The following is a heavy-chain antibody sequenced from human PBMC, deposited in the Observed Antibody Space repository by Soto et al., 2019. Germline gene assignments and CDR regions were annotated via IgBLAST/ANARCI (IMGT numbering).Heavy chain of an antibody. CDR2: IKQDGSEK. Sequence: GGSLRLSCAASGFTFSSYWMSWVRQAPGKGLEWVANIKQDGSEKYYVDSVKGRFTISRDNAKNSLYLQMNSLRAEDTAVYYCARYGQMITFGGVIVGPSFDYWGQGTLVTVSS. D-gene: IGHD3-16*02. CDR3: ARYGQMITFGGVIVGPSFDY. V-gene: IGHV3-7*01. J-gene: IGHJ4*02. CDR1: GFTFSSYW.